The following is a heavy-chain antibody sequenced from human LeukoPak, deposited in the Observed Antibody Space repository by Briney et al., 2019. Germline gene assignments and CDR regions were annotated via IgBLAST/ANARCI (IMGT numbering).Heavy chain of an antibody. D-gene: IGHD6-19*01. CDR2: ISSSRRYT. Sequence: GGSLRLSCAASGFTFSSYSMNWVRQAPGKGLEWVSSISSSRRYTYYADSVKGRFTISRDNAKNSLYLQMNSLRAEDTAVYYCARGVAVAGNDYWGQGTLVTVSS. CDR3: ARGVAVAGNDY. J-gene: IGHJ4*02. V-gene: IGHV3-21*01. CDR1: GFTFSSYS.